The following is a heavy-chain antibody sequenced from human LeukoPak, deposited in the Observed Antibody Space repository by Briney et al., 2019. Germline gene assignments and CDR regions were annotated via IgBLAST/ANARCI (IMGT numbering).Heavy chain of an antibody. CDR3: ARDMWQQFDWFDP. D-gene: IGHD6-13*01. CDR2: INPNSGAI. V-gene: IGHV1-2*02. CDR1: GYTFTGYY. J-gene: IGHJ5*02. Sequence: GASVKVSCKASGYTFTGYYMHWVRQAPGQGLDWMGWINPNSGAINYAQNFQGRVTMTRYTSISTAYMELSRLGSDDTAVDYCARDMWQQFDWFDPWGQGTLVTVSS.